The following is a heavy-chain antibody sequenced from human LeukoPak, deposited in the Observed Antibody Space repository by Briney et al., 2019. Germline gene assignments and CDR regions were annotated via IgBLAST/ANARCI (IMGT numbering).Heavy chain of an antibody. V-gene: IGHV3-74*01. CDR1: GFTFSSYW. Sequence: GGSLRLSCAASGFTFSSYWMHWVRQASGKGLVWVSRINSDGSSTSYADSVKGRFTISRDNAKNTLYLQMNSLRAEDTAVYYCARDQDYYDSSGYYFHYYYYYGMDVWGQGTTVTVSS. J-gene: IGHJ6*02. D-gene: IGHD3-22*01. CDR3: ARDQDYYDSSGYYFHYYYYYGMDV. CDR2: INSDGSST.